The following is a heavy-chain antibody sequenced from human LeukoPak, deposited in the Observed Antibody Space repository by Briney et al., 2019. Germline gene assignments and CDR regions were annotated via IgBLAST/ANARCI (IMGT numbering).Heavy chain of an antibody. CDR1: GGSISSSSSY. Sequence: SETLSLTCTVSGGSISSSSSYWGWIRHPPGQGLEWIGIIYYSGTTYYNPSLKSRVTISIDTSRNQFSLKLSSMTAADTAVYYCARPAYCGGDCYFDDYWGQGTLVTVSS. CDR3: ARPAYCGGDCYFDDY. D-gene: IGHD2-21*02. V-gene: IGHV4-39*01. CDR2: IYYSGTT. J-gene: IGHJ4*02.